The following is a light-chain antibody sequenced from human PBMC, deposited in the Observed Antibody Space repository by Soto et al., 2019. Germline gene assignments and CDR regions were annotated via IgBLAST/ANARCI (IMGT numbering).Light chain of an antibody. CDR2: GTS. J-gene: IGKJ3*01. CDR3: HLYGTFVIT. CDR1: QSVSSSI. V-gene: IGKV3-20*01. Sequence: DIVLTQSPGTLSLSPGERATLSCRTSQSVSSSILAWYQQKPGQAPMLLIYGTSTRATGIPDRFSGSGSGTDFTLTISRLEPEDFAVYYCHLYGTFVITFGPGTKVDLK.